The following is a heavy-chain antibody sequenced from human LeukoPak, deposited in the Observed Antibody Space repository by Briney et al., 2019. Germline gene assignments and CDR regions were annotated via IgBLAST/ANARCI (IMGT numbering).Heavy chain of an antibody. CDR3: ARGSRVVTAFGVDY. Sequence: SETLSITCTVSGASISSYYWSWIRQPPGKGLEWIGYIFYSGSSNYNPSLKSRVTISVDTSKNQFSLQLSSVTAADTAVYYCARGSRVVTAFGVDYWGQGTLVTVSS. D-gene: IGHD2-21*02. CDR1: GASISSYY. J-gene: IGHJ4*02. CDR2: IFYSGSS. V-gene: IGHV4-59*01.